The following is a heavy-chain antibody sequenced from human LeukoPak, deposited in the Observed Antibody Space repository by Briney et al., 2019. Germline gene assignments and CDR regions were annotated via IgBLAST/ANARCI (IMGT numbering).Heavy chain of an antibody. V-gene: IGHV3-64D*06. J-gene: IGHJ4*02. D-gene: IGHD2-15*01. CDR2: IRSNGGST. Sequence: PGGSLRLSCSAPGFTFNSYAMHWVRQAPGKGLEYVSGIRSNGGSTYYADSVKGRFTISRDNSKNTLYLQMSSLRAEDTAVYYCVKDRRLDYSRFDCWGQGTLVTVSS. CDR3: VKDRRLDYSRFDC. CDR1: GFTFNSYA.